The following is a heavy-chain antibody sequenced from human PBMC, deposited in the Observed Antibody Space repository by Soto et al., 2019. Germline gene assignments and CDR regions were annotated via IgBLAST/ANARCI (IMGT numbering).Heavy chain of an antibody. V-gene: IGHV1-2*02. CDR2: INPNNGGT. D-gene: IGHD3-22*01. J-gene: IGHJ6*02. Sequence: GASVKVSCKASGSTFTGYYMHWVRQAPGQGLEWMGWINPNNGGTKYAQNFQGIVTVTRDTSISTAYMELSSVTAADTAVYYCARAPYYYDSSGMNPAYYGMDVWGQGTTVTVSS. CDR3: ARAPYYYDSSGMNPAYYGMDV. CDR1: GSTFTGYY.